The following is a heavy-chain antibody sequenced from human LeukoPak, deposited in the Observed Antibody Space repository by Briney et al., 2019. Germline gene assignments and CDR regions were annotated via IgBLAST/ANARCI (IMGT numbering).Heavy chain of an antibody. CDR3: VRPDDNSFDF. CDR2: IYYSGNT. CDR1: GDSISTSNSY. Sequence: SETLSLTCTVSGDSISTSNSYWGWLRQPPGKGLEWIGSIYYSGNTYYNASLKSRLTISVDTSKNQFSLKLSSVTAADTAVYYCVRPDDNSFDFWGQGTMVTVSS. J-gene: IGHJ3*01. D-gene: IGHD3-9*01. V-gene: IGHV4-39*01.